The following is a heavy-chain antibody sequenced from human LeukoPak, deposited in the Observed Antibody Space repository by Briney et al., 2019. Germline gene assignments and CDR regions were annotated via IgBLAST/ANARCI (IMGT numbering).Heavy chain of an antibody. CDR3: ARSYSGYDLGGYYYYGMDV. J-gene: IGHJ6*02. CDR1: GGSISSYY. Sequence: SETLSLTCTVSGGSISSYYWSWIRQPPGKGLEWIGYIYYSGSTNYNPSLKSRVTISVDTSKNQFSLKLSSVTAADTAVYYCARSYSGYDLGGYYYYGMDVWGQGTTVTVPS. V-gene: IGHV4-59*01. CDR2: IYYSGST. D-gene: IGHD5-12*01.